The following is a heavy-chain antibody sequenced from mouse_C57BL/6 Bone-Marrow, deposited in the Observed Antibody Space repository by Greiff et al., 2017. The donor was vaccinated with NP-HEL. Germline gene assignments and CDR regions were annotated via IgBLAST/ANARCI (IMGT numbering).Heavy chain of an antibody. CDR1: GYTFTDYY. D-gene: IGHD1-1*01. V-gene: IGHV1-26*01. CDR2: INPNNGGT. CDR3: APYGSSYGYFDV. Sequence: EVQLQQSGPELVKPGASVKISCKASGYTFTDYYMNWVKQSHVKSLEWIGDINPNNGGTIYNQKFKGKATLTVDKSSSTAYMELRSLTSEDSAVYYCAPYGSSYGYFDVWGTGTTVTVSS. J-gene: IGHJ1*03.